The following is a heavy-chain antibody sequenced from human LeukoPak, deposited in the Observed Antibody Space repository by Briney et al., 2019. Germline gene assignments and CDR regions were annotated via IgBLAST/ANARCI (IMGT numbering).Heavy chain of an antibody. D-gene: IGHD5-24*01. V-gene: IGHV4-59*01. Sequence: SETLSLTCTVSGGSISSYYWSWIRQPPGKGLEWIGYIYYSGSTNYNPSLKSRVTISVDTSKNQFSLKLSSVTAADTAVYYCARAGRRHGYIYYFDYWGQGTLVTVSS. CDR2: IYYSGST. J-gene: IGHJ4*02. CDR3: ARAGRRHGYIYYFDY. CDR1: GGSISSYY.